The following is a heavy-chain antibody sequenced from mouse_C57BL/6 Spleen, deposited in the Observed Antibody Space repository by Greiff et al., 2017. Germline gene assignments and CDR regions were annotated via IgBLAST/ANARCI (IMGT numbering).Heavy chain of an antibody. J-gene: IGHJ1*03. CDR3: ARERGTWYFDV. D-gene: IGHD3-1*01. CDR1: GYSITSGYY. V-gene: IGHV3-6*01. CDR2: ISYDGSN. Sequence: EVKLVESGPGLVKPSQSLSLTCSVTGYSITSGYYWNWIRQFPGNKLEWMGYISYDGSNNYNPSLINRISITRDTSKNQFFLKLNSVTTEDTATYYCARERGTWYFDVWGTGTTVTVSS.